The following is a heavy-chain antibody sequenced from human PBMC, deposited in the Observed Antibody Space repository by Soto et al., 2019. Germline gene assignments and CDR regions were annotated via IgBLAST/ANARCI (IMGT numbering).Heavy chain of an antibody. J-gene: IGHJ5*01. D-gene: IGHD4-17*01. CDR2: IYHTGST. V-gene: IGHV4-30-2*01. CDR1: GGSIRSGGYS. CDR3: ARSTTVTGLIDS. Sequence: TRSLTCGVSGGSIRSGGYSWSWIRQPPGEGPEWIGYIYHTGSTYYNPSLKSRVTFLVDRSKNQFSLKLISVTAADTAVYYYARSTTVTGLIDSWGHGTLVTICS.